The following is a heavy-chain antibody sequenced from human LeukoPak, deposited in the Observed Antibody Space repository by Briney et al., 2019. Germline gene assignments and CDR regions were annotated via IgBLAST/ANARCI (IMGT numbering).Heavy chain of an antibody. Sequence: AASVKVSCKASGGTSSSYAISWVRQAPGQGLEWMGGISPIFGTANYAQKFQGRVTITADESTSTAYMELSSLRSEDTAVYYCARDYPIVVVPAARAGNWFDPWGQGTLVTVSS. CDR2: ISPIFGTA. J-gene: IGHJ5*02. D-gene: IGHD2-2*01. CDR3: ARDYPIVVVPAARAGNWFDP. CDR1: GGTSSSYA. V-gene: IGHV1-69*01.